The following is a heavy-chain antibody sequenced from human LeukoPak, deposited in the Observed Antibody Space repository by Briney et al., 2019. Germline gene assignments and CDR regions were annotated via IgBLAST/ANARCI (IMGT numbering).Heavy chain of an antibody. V-gene: IGHV1-69*06. J-gene: IGHJ3*02. Sequence: SVKVSCKASGGTFSSYAISWVRQAPGQGLEWMGGIIPIFGTAIYAQKFQGRVTMTEDTSTDTAYMELSSLRSEDTAVYYCATVFSHAFDIWGQGTMVTVSS. CDR2: IIPIFGTA. CDR1: GGTFSSYA. CDR3: ATVFSHAFDI.